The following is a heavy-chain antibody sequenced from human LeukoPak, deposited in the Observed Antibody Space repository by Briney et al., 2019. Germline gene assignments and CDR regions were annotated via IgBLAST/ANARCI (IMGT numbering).Heavy chain of an antibody. Sequence: EGSLRLSCAASGFTFSSYSMNWVRQAPGKGLEWVSYISSSSSSIYYADSVKGRFTISRDNAKNSLYLQMSSLRAEDTAVYYCARYCSSTSCSDVWGQGTTVTVSS. CDR2: ISSSSSSI. CDR3: ARYCSSTSCSDV. D-gene: IGHD2-2*01. CDR1: GFTFSSYS. J-gene: IGHJ6*02. V-gene: IGHV3-48*04.